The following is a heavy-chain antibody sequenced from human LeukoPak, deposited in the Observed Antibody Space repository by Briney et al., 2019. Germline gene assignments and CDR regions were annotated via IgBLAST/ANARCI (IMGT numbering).Heavy chain of an antibody. V-gene: IGHV4-31*03. CDR3: ARGSYYGFSGDS. CDR1: GGATGSDGYY. J-gene: IGHJ4*02. D-gene: IGHD3-10*01. CDR2: IYYSGSA. Sequence: PSETLSLTCSVSGGATGSDGYYWNWIRQHPGKGLEWIGYIYYSGSASYNPSLKSRVTISVDTSKNQFSLRLSSVTAADTAVYYCARGSYYGFSGDSWGQGSLVTVSS.